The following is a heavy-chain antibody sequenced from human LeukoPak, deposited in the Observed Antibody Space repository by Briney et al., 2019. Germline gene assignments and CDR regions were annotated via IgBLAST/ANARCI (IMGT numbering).Heavy chain of an antibody. D-gene: IGHD1-1*01. CDR2: IKQDGSEK. CDR1: GFTLSSYW. V-gene: IGHV3-7*01. CDR3: SRVAQSGPTGWFDP. Sequence: GGSLRLSCAASGFTLSSYWMSWVRQAPGQGLESVANIKQDGSEKYYLDSVKGRFTIYRDNPGNVVYLQMDSLRAVDTAVYYCSRVAQSGPTGWFDPWGQGALVTASS. J-gene: IGHJ5*02.